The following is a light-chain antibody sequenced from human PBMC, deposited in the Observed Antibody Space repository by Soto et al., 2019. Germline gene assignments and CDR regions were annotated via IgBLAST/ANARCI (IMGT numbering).Light chain of an antibody. CDR2: WAS. CDR3: QQDHSAPQS. J-gene: IGKJ1*01. CDR1: QSVLYSPNNKTY. Sequence: DIVMTQSPDSLAVSLGSRATINCKSSQSVLYSPNNKTYLAWYQQKPGQPPKLLIYWASTRESGVPDRFSGSGSGTDFTLTISSLQAEDVAFYYCQQDHSAPQSVGQGTKVEIK. V-gene: IGKV4-1*01.